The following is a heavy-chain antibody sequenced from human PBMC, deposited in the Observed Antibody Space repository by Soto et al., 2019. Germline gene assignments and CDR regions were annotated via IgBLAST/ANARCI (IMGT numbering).Heavy chain of an antibody. D-gene: IGHD3-10*01. CDR3: TRDAPLWFGELSL. CDR2: IYYNGTT. Sequence: QEQLQESGPGLVKPSQTLSLTCTVIGGSIRSPNFSWSWIRPHPGKGPEWIGNIYYNGTTTYSPSLESRLTISLDPSKNQFSLTLKSVTAADTAVYCTRDAPLWFGELSLWGQGTLVTVSS. V-gene: IGHV4-31*06. CDR1: GGSIRSPNFS. J-gene: IGHJ4*02.